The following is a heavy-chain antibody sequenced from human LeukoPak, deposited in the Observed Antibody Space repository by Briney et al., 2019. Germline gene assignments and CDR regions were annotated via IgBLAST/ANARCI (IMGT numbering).Heavy chain of an antibody. J-gene: IGHJ4*02. D-gene: IGHD6-19*01. CDR1: GFTFSSYG. CDR2: IRYDGSNK. V-gene: IGHV3-30*02. Sequence: PGGSLRLSCAASGFTFSSYGMHWVRQAPGKGLEWVAFIRYDGSNKYYADSVKGRFTISRDRSKNTLFLQMNSLGPEDTAVYYCAKAKSSSCFAMSDFWGQGTLVTVSS. CDR3: AKAKSSSCFAMSDF.